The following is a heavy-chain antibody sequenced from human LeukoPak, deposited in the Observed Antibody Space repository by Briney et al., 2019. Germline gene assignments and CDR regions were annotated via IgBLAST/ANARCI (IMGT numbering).Heavy chain of an antibody. CDR1: GGTFSSYA. CDR2: IIPIFGTA. J-gene: IGHJ6*02. D-gene: IGHD3-10*01. Sequence: ASVTVSCTASGGTFSSYAISWVRQAPGQGLEWMGGIIPIFGTANYAQKFQGRVTITADESTSTAYMELSSLRSEDTAVYYCARVVRGVERAYYYYYGMDVWGQGTTVTVSS. V-gene: IGHV1-69*01. CDR3: ARVVRGVERAYYYYYGMDV.